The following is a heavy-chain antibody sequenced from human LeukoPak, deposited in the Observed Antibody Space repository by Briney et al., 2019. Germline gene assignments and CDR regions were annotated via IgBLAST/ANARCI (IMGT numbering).Heavy chain of an antibody. D-gene: IGHD2-21*02. CDR1: GASFSSFA. CDR3: AREPLGCGGDCHFDY. J-gene: IGHJ4*02. Sequence: ASMTVSCKTSGASFSSFAFSWMRQAPGQGLEWVGRIIAVYDAVDYAQKFQGRVSITTDESTSTVSLELTGLTYDDTAVYYCAREPLGCGGDCHFDYWGQGTLVTVSS. CDR2: IIAVYDAV. V-gene: IGHV1-69*05.